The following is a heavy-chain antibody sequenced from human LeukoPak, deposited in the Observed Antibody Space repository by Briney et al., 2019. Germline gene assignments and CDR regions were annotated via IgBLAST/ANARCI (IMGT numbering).Heavy chain of an antibody. D-gene: IGHD6-19*01. J-gene: IGHJ4*02. Sequence: HPGGSLRLSCAASGFTFDDYAMHWVRQAPGKGLEWVSGISWNSGSIGYADSVKGRFTISRDNAKNSLYLQMNSLRAEDMALYYCAKDAGPEAGTIDYWGQGTLVTVSS. CDR2: ISWNSGSI. CDR3: AKDAGPEAGTIDY. CDR1: GFTFDDYA. V-gene: IGHV3-9*03.